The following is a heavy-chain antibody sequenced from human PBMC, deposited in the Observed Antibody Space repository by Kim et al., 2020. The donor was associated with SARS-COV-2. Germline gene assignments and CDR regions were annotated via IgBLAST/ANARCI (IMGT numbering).Heavy chain of an antibody. J-gene: IGHJ4*02. D-gene: IGHD6-19*01. Sequence: KFQGTVTITRDPSASTAYMELSSLRSEDTAVYYCARDGFRMAVAGSTGYFDYWGQGTLVTVSS. V-gene: IGHV1-3*01. CDR3: ARDGFRMAVAGSTGYFDY.